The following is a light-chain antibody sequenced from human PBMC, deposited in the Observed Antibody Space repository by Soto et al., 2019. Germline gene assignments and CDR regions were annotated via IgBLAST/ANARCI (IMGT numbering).Light chain of an antibody. CDR1: QTISSR. V-gene: IGKV1-5*03. CDR3: QHYNSYSEA. CDR2: KAS. Sequence: DNKMNQSPSTLSGSIKDRVTITCRASQTISSRLAWYQQKPGKAPKLLIYKASTLKSGVPSRFSGSGSGTEFTLTISSLQPDDFATYYCQHYNSYSEAFGQGAKA. J-gene: IGKJ1*01.